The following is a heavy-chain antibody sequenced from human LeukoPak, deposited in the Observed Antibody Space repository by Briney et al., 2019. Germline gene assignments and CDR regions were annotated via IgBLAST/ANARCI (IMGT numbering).Heavy chain of an antibody. CDR3: ARDIPPDYGGNSRWFDP. V-gene: IGHV1-18*01. CDR1: GYTFTSYG. CDR2: ISVYNGNT. D-gene: IGHD4-23*01. Sequence: ASVKVSCKASGYTFTSYGISWVRQAPGQGLEWMGWISVYNGNTNYAQKLQGRVTMTTDTSTSTAYMELRSLRSDDTAVYYCARDIPPDYGGNSRWFDPWGQGTLVTVSS. J-gene: IGHJ5*02.